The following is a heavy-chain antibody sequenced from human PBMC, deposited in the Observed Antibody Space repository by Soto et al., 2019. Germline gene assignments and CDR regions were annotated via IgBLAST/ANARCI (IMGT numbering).Heavy chain of an antibody. D-gene: IGHD2-15*01. J-gene: IGHJ4*02. CDR3: AKVGSSGRLDY. CDR1: GFTFSSYG. Sequence: GGSLRLSCAASGFTFSSYGMHWVRQAPGKGLEWVAVISYDGSNKYYADSVKGRFTISRDNSKNTLYLQMNSLRAEDTAVYYCAKVGSSGRLDYWGQGTLVTVSS. CDR2: ISYDGSNK. V-gene: IGHV3-30*18.